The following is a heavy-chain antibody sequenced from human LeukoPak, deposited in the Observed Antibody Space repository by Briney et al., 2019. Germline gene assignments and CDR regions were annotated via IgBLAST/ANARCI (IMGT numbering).Heavy chain of an antibody. J-gene: IGHJ4*02. V-gene: IGHV4-4*07. CDR2: IYTSGST. D-gene: IGHD6-19*01. Sequence: SETLSLTCTVSGGSISRYYWSWIRQPAGEGLEWIGRIYTSGSTNYNPSLKSRVTMSVDTSKNQFSLKLSSVTAADTAVYYCARVASSSFELDYWGQGTLVTVSS. CDR3: ARVASSSFELDY. CDR1: GGSISRYY.